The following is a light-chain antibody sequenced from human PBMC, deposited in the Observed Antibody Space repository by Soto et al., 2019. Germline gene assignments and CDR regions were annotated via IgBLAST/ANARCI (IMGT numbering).Light chain of an antibody. CDR2: GAS. Sequence: EIVMTQSPSPLSVSPGGRATLSCRASQSISDTLAWYQQKPGQAPRLLIYGASRRATGFPARFSGSGSTTDFTLTISSLEPEDFAVYYCHQRSNGPPWTFGQGTKVDIK. CDR1: QSISDT. V-gene: IGKV3-11*01. CDR3: HQRSNGPPWT. J-gene: IGKJ1*01.